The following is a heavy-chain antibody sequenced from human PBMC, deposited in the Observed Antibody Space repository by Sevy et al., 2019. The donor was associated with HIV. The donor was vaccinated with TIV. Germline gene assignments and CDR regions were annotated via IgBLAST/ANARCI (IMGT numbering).Heavy chain of an antibody. J-gene: IGHJ5*02. CDR2: IQVDGREK. Sequence: GGSLRLSCAASGFTLSDSGVHWVRQAPGKGLEWVAFIQVDGREKFYTDSVKGRFTISRDSSKNTVYLQMNSLRGEDMAVYYCAKRPTAAWGQGTLVTVSS. V-gene: IGHV3-30*02. CDR3: AKRPTAA. CDR1: GFTLSDSG.